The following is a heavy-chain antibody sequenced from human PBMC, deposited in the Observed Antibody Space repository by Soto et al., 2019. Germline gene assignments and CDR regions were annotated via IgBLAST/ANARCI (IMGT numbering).Heavy chain of an antibody. Sequence: SVKVSCKASGGTFSSYAISWVRQAPGQGLEWMGGIIPIFGTANYAQKFQGRVTITADESTSTAYMELSSLRSEDTAVYYCARGYDFWCGYYSDVNWFDPWGQGTLVTVSS. J-gene: IGHJ5*02. D-gene: IGHD3-3*01. CDR3: ARGYDFWCGYYSDVNWFDP. CDR2: IIPIFGTA. CDR1: GGTFSSYA. V-gene: IGHV1-69*13.